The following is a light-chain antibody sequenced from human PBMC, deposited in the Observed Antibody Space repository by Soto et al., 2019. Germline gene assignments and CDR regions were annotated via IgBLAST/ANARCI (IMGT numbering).Light chain of an antibody. Sequence: DAVMTQSPLSLPVTLGQPASISCRSSQSLKHSAGTTRLIWFQQRPGQPPRRLIYEVSKRHSGVPDRFSGRGAGTDFTLKISRVEAEDVGVYYCVQYTYWPHTFGQGTKREIK. CDR1: QSLKHSAGTTR. V-gene: IGKV2-30*02. CDR2: EVS. CDR3: VQYTYWPHT. J-gene: IGKJ2*01.